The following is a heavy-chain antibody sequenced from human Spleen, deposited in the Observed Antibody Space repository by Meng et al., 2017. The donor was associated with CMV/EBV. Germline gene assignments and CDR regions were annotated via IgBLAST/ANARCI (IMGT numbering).Heavy chain of an antibody. V-gene: IGHV1-69*02. CDR2: VTPVLGIA. CDR3: ASHPYCSSASCYRDWYFDL. Sequence: SSYTISWVRQDPGQGLEWMGRVTPVLGIANCARKFLGRVAISADKSTATAYMEVSSLRSEDTAVYYCASHPYCSSASCYRDWYFDLWGRGTLVTVSS. CDR1: SSYT. J-gene: IGHJ2*01. D-gene: IGHD2-2*02.